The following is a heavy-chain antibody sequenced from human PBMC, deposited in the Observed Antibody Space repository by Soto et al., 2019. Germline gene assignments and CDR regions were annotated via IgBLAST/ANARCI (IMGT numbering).Heavy chain of an antibody. CDR1: GYTFTSYG. J-gene: IGHJ6*03. CDR3: ARDWFSGELLGASPYYYYYMDV. D-gene: IGHD3-10*01. Sequence: ASVKVSCKASGYTFTSYGISWVRQAPGQGLEWMGWISAYNGNTNYAQKLQGRVTMTTDTSTSTAYMELRSLRSDDTAVYYCARDWFSGELLGASPYYYYYMDVWGKGTTVTVSS. CDR2: ISAYNGNT. V-gene: IGHV1-18*01.